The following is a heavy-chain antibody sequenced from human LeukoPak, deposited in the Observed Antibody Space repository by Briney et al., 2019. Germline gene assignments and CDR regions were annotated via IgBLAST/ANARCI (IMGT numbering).Heavy chain of an antibody. CDR1: GGSFSGYY. D-gene: IGHD6-13*01. CDR2: VNHSGST. Sequence: PSETLSLTCAVYGGSFSGYYWSWIRQPPGKGLEWIGEVNHSGSTNYNPSLKSRVTISVDTSKNQFSLKLSSVTAADTAVYCCARGGYSSSSRRFDPWGQGTLVTVSS. J-gene: IGHJ5*02. V-gene: IGHV4-34*01. CDR3: ARGGYSSSSRRFDP.